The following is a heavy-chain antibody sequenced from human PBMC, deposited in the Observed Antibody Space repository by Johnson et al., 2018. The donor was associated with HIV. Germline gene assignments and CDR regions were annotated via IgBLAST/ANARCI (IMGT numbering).Heavy chain of an antibody. CDR2: ISYGGSNK. D-gene: IGHD4-23*01. Sequence: QVQLVESGGGVVQPGGSLRLSCKASGFTFSNYGIHWVRQAPGKGLEWVAVISYGGSNKYYADSVKGRFTVSRDNSKNTLYLQMNSLRADDTAVYYCAKESETYGGNIGFQHAFDIWGQGTMVTVSS. CDR1: GFTFSNYG. J-gene: IGHJ3*02. CDR3: AKESETYGGNIGFQHAFDI. V-gene: IGHV3-30*18.